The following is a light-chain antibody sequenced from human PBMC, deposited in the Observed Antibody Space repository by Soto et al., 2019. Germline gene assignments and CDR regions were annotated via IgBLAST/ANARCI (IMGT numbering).Light chain of an antibody. CDR3: QQYKSYPYT. V-gene: IGKV1-5*01. J-gene: IGKJ4*01. CDR2: DAS. CDR1: ESISTW. Sequence: DIQMTQSPSTLAASVGDRVTITCRASESISTWLAWHQQKPGKAPNLLIYDASTLESGVPSRLSGSGSGTEFTLTISSLQPDDFATYYCQQYKSYPYTFGGGTEVEIK.